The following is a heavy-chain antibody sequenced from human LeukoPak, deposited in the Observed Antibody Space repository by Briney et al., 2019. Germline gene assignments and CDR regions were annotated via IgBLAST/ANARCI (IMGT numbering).Heavy chain of an antibody. Sequence: SVKVSCKASGGTFSSYAISWVRQAPGQGLEWMGGIIPIFGTANCAQKFQGRVTITTDESTSTAYMELSSLRSEDTAVYYCARSRRVTMVVTQPYYYYMDVWGKGTTVTVSS. V-gene: IGHV1-69*05. CDR2: IIPIFGTA. CDR1: GGTFSSYA. J-gene: IGHJ6*03. D-gene: IGHD4-23*01. CDR3: ARSRRVTMVVTQPYYYYMDV.